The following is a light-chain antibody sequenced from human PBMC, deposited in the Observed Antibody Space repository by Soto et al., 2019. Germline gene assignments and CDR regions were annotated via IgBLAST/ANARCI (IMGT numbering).Light chain of an antibody. V-gene: IGKV3-11*01. Sequence: EIVLTQSPATLSVFPGRRATLSCRASQSVSSYLAWYQQKPGQAPRLLIYNASNRATGIPARFSGSGSGTDFTLTISNLEPEDFAVYYCQQRSNWPPTWTFGQGTKVEIK. CDR2: NAS. CDR1: QSVSSY. J-gene: IGKJ1*01. CDR3: QQRSNWPPTWT.